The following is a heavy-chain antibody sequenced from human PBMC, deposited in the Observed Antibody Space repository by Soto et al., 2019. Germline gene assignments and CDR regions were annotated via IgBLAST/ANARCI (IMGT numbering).Heavy chain of an antibody. CDR3: ARASITRTTDEDYYYYYGMDV. Sequence: GGSLRLSCAASGFTFSSYGMHWVRQAPGKGLEWVAVIWYDGSNKYYADSVKGRFTISRDNSKNTLYLQMNSLRAEDTAVYYCARASITRTTDEDYYYYYGMDVWGQGTTVTVSS. D-gene: IGHD1-7*01. CDR1: GFTFSSYG. J-gene: IGHJ6*02. CDR2: IWYDGSNK. V-gene: IGHV3-33*01.